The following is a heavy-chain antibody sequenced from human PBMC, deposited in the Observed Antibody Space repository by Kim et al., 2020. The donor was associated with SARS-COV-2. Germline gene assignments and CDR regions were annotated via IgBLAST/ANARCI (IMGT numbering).Heavy chain of an antibody. V-gene: IGHV1-18*01. CDR3: ARDHAHYYGSGSYPPNSYYYYYYGMDV. J-gene: IGHJ6*02. Sequence: ASVKVSCKASGYTFTSYGISWVRQAPGQGLEWMGWISAYNGNTNYAQKLQGRVTMTTDTSTSTAYMELRSLRSDDTAVYYCARDHAHYYGSGSYPPNSYYYYYYGMDVWGQGTTVTVSS. CDR2: ISAYNGNT. CDR1: GYTFTSYG. D-gene: IGHD3-10*01.